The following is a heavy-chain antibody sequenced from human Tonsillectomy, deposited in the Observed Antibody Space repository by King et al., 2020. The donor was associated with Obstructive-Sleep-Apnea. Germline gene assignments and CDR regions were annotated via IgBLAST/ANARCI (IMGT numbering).Heavy chain of an antibody. Sequence: QLLQSGGGLVQPGGSLRLSCAASGFTFSSNAMGWVRQAPGKRLEWVSGISGSGGSTYYADSVKGRFTISRDNSKNTLSLQMNSLRAEDTAVYYCAKGPHLSYFDYWGQGTLVTVSS. CDR1: GFTFSSNA. CDR2: ISGSGGST. J-gene: IGHJ4*02. CDR3: AKGPHLSYFDY. V-gene: IGHV3-23*01.